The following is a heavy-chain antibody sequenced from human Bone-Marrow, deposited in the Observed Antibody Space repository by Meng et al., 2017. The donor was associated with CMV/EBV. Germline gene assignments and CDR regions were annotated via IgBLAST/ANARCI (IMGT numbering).Heavy chain of an antibody. J-gene: IGHJ6*02. V-gene: IGHV3-73*01. D-gene: IGHD3-10*01. Sequence: GESLKISCAASGFTFSGSAMHWVRQASGKGLEWVGRIRSKANSYATAYAASVKGRFTISRDDSKNTAYLQMNSLKTEDTAVYYCTRPTLWFGKSYYYYGMDVWGQGTTVTVS. CDR2: IRSKANSYAT. CDR1: GFTFSGSA. CDR3: TRPTLWFGKSYYYYGMDV.